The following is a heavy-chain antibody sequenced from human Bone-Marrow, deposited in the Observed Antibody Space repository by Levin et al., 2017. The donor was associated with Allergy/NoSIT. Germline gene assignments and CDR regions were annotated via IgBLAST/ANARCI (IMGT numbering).Heavy chain of an antibody. CDR1: GGSFSSSTYY. D-gene: IGHD3-22*01. Sequence: GSLRLSCSVSGGSFSSSTYYWGWIRQPPGKGLEWIGSIYYSGSTYYNPSLKSRVTISVDTSKNQFSLKLSSVTAADTAVYYCARLQSYFYGSSGYVPWGQGTLVTVSS. CDR2: IYYSGST. V-gene: IGHV4-39*01. CDR3: ARLQSYFYGSSGYVP. J-gene: IGHJ5*02.